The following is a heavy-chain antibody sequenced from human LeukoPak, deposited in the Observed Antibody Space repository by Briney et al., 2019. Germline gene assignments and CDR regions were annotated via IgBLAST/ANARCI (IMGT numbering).Heavy chain of an antibody. Sequence: ASVKVSCKASGYTFTSYDINWVRQATGQGLEWMGWMNPNSGNTGYAQKFQGRVTMTRNTSISTAYMELSSLRSEDTAVYYCARGRPYYYDSGGYRLGIYFQHWGQGTLVTVSS. CDR1: GYTFTSYD. V-gene: IGHV1-8*01. CDR2: MNPNSGNT. D-gene: IGHD3-22*01. CDR3: ARGRPYYYDSGGYRLGIYFQH. J-gene: IGHJ1*01.